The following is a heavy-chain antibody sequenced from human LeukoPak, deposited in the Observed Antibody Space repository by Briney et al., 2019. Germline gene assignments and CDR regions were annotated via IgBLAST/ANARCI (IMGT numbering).Heavy chain of an antibody. D-gene: IGHD1-26*01. Sequence: GGSLRLSCAASGFTFNIYTMSWVRQAPGKGLERVSAIVGNGVTFYTDSVKGRFTISRDNAKNTLYLQMNSLRADDTAIYYCAKGSEQWELYDYWGQGTLVTVSS. J-gene: IGHJ4*02. CDR1: GFTFNIYT. CDR3: AKGSEQWELYDY. V-gene: IGHV3-23*01. CDR2: IVGNGVT.